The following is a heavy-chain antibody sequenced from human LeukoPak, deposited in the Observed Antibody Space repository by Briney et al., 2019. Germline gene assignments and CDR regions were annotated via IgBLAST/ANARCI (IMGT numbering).Heavy chain of an antibody. CDR1: GYSISSGYY. J-gene: IGHJ4*02. CDR3: ARVVFGVVIIDDPYFDY. V-gene: IGHV4-38-2*02. Sequence: PSETLSLTCTVSGYSISSGYYWGWVRQPPGKGLEWIGSIYHSGSTYYNPSLKSRVTISVDTSKNQFSLKLSSVTAADTAVYYCARVVFGVVIIDDPYFDYWGQGTLVTVSS. D-gene: IGHD3-3*01. CDR2: IYHSGST.